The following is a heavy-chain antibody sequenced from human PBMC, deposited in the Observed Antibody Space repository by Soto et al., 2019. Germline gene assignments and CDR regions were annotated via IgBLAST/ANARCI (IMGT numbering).Heavy chain of an antibody. J-gene: IGHJ6*02. Sequence: PSETLSLTCTVSGASISSGGYYWGWIRQHPGKGLEWIGYIYYSGSTYYNPSLKSRVAISVDTSKNQFSLKLTSVTAADTAVYYCARDLWGYCGADCYPLDVWGQGTTVTVSS. D-gene: IGHD2-21*02. CDR3: ARDLWGYCGADCYPLDV. CDR1: GASISSGGYY. CDR2: IYYSGST. V-gene: IGHV4-31*03.